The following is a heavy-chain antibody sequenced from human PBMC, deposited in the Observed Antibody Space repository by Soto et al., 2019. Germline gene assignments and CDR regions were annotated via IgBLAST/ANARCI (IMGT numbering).Heavy chain of an antibody. CDR1: GFTFSSYG. CDR3: ARDLPTAGGDLTEYFQH. V-gene: IGHV3-33*01. J-gene: IGHJ1*01. CDR2: IWYDGSNK. D-gene: IGHD2-21*02. Sequence: GGPLRLSCAAPGFTFSSYGMHWVRQAPGKGLEWVAVIWYDGSNKYYADSVKGRFTISRDNSKNTLYLQMNSLRAEDTAVYYCARDLPTAGGDLTEYFQHWGQGTLVTAPQ.